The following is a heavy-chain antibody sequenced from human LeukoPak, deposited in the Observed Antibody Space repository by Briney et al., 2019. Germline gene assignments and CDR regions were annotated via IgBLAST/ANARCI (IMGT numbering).Heavy chain of an antibody. CDR2: IIPIFGTA. CDR1: GGTFSSYA. J-gene: IGHJ6*03. Sequence: GASVKVSCKASGGTFSSYAISWVRQAPGQGLEWMGGIIPIFGTANYAQKFQGRVTITTDESTSTAYMELSGLRSEDTAVYYCARAPVAASQDYYYYYMDVWGKGTTVTVSS. V-gene: IGHV1-69*05. D-gene: IGHD6-6*01. CDR3: ARAPVAASQDYYYYYMDV.